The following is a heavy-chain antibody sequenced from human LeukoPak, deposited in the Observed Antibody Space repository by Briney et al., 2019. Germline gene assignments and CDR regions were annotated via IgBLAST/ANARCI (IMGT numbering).Heavy chain of an antibody. J-gene: IGHJ6*03. D-gene: IGHD5-12*01. CDR1: GYTFTGYY. V-gene: IGHV1-2*02. Sequence: ASVKVSCKASGYTFTGYYMHWVRQAPGQGLEWMGWINPNSGGTNYAQKFQGRVTMTRDTSISTAYMELSRLRSDDTAVYYCARGSPSGYGVLYYYMDVWGKGTTVTISS. CDR2: INPNSGGT. CDR3: ARGSPSGYGVLYYYMDV.